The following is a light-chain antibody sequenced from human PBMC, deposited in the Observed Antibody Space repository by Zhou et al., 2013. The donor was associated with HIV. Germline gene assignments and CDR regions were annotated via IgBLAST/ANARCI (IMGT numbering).Light chain of an antibody. CDR2: AAS. CDR1: QSVSTN. CDR3: QHYNTWLLT. J-gene: IGKJ4*01. V-gene: IGKV3-15*01. Sequence: EVVMTQSPATLSVSPGDRATLSCRASQSVSTNLAWYQQKPGQAPRLLIYAASTRATGIPARFSGSGSWTEFTLTISSMQSEDFAVYYCQHYNTWLLTFGGGTKVEMK.